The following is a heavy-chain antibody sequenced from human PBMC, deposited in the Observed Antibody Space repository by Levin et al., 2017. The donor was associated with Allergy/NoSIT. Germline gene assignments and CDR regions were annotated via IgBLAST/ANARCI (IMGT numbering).Heavy chain of an antibody. CDR1: GFTFSSYA. Sequence: SCAASGFTFSSYAMSWVRQAPGKGLEWVSTISGSGGSTYYADSVKGRFTISRDSSKNTLYLQMNSLRAEDTAVYYCAKQYTYQRVRDAFDIWGQGTMVTVSS. CDR2: ISGSGGST. D-gene: IGHD2-2*02. CDR3: AKQYTYQRVRDAFDI. J-gene: IGHJ3*02. V-gene: IGHV3-23*01.